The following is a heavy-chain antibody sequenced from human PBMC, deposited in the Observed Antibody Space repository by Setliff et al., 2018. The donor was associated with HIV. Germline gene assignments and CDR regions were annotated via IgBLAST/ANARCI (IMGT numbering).Heavy chain of an antibody. CDR3: ARGPPFAY. J-gene: IGHJ4*02. CDR1: GGSISSYY. Sequence: PSETLSLTCTVSGGSISSYYWGWIRQPPGKGLEWIGSVHSYGSVYYNPSLQSRVTVSVDTSKNRFSLNLRSVTATDTAIYYCARGPPFAYWGQGLLVTVSS. V-gene: IGHV4-39*02. CDR2: VHSYGSV.